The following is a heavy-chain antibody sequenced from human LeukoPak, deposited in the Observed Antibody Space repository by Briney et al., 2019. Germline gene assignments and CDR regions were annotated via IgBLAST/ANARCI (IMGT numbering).Heavy chain of an antibody. CDR2: IYTSGST. CDR3: AREMATTPGAFDI. CDR1: GGSISSYY. D-gene: IGHD5-24*01. J-gene: IGHJ3*02. Sequence: SETLSLACTVFGGSISSYYWSWIRQPPGKGLEWIGYIYTSGSTNYNPSLKSRVTISVDTSKNQFSLKLSSVTAADTAVYYCAREMATTPGAFDIWGQGTMVTVSS. V-gene: IGHV4-4*09.